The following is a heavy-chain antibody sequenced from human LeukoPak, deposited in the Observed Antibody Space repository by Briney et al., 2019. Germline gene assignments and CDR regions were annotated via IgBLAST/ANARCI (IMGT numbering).Heavy chain of an antibody. Sequence: PSETLSLTCTVSGGSISSSSYYWGWIRQPPGKGLEWIGSIYYSGSTSYNPSLKSRVTISVDTSKNQFSLKLSSVTAADTAVYYCARDTSYGRGFDYWGQGTLVTVSS. V-gene: IGHV4-39*07. J-gene: IGHJ4*02. CDR1: GGSISSSSYY. CDR2: IYYSGST. CDR3: ARDTSYGRGFDY. D-gene: IGHD4-17*01.